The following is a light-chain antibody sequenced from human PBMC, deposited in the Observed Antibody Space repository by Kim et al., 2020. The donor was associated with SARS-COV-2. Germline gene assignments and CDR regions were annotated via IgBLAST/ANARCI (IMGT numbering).Light chain of an antibody. CDR1: SSNIGAGYH. J-gene: IGLJ3*02. CDR3: QSFDRGESVSGV. Sequence: QSVLTQPPSVSGAPGQRVTISCTGTSSNIGAGYHVHWYQQYPGTAPKIIIYGDSERPSGVPDRFSGSKSGTSASLVITGLQIEDEGDYYCQSFDRGESVSGVCGGGNQVTVL. CDR2: GDS. V-gene: IGLV1-40*01.